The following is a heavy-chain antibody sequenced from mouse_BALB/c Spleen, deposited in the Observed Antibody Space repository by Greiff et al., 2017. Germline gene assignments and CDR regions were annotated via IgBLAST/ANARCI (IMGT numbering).Heavy chain of an antibody. V-gene: IGHV1S127*01. J-gene: IGHJ4*01. CDR1: GYSFTSYW. D-gene: IGHD2-2*01. CDR3: ARTIYYGYYYAMDY. Sequence: QVQLQQSGPQLVRPGASVKISCKASGYSFTSYWMHWVKQRPGQGLEWIGMIDPSDSETRLNQKFKDKATLTVDKSSSTAYMQLSSPTSEDSAVYYCARTIYYGYYYAMDYWGQGTSVTVSS. CDR2: IDPSDSET.